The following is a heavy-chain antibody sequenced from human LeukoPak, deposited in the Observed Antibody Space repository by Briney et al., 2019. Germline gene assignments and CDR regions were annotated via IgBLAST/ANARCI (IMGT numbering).Heavy chain of an antibody. CDR3: ARFAYYDFWSGYDY. CDR1: GFTFSSYW. Sequence: GGSLRLSCAASGFTFSSYWMSWVRQAPGKGLEWVANIKQDGSEKYYVDSVKGRFTISRDNAKNSLYLQMNSLRAEDTAVYYCARFAYYDFWSGYDYWGQGTLVTVSS. D-gene: IGHD3-3*01. J-gene: IGHJ4*02. CDR2: IKQDGSEK. V-gene: IGHV3-7*01.